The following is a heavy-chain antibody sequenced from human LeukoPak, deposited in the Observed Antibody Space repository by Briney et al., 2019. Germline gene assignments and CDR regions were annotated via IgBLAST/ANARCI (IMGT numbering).Heavy chain of an antibody. Sequence: GGSLRLSCAASGFTFSSYGMHWVRQAPGKGLEWVAFIRYDGSNKYYADSVEGRFTISRDNSKNTLYLQMNSLRAEDTAVYYCAKDYCCSGGSCYFTSPMNFDYWGQGTLVTVSS. CDR2: IRYDGSNK. J-gene: IGHJ4*02. CDR1: GFTFSSYG. V-gene: IGHV3-30*02. D-gene: IGHD2-15*01. CDR3: AKDYCCSGGSCYFTSPMNFDY.